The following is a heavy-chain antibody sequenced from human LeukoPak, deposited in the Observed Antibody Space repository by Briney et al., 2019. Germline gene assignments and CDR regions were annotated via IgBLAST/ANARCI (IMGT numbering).Heavy chain of an antibody. CDR2: INPSGGST. V-gene: IGHV1-46*01. D-gene: IGHD4-17*01. CDR1: GGTFSSYA. J-gene: IGHJ3*02. CDR3: AREGRGYGDSSIHAFDI. Sequence: ASVKVSCKASGGTFSSYAISWVRQAPGQGLEWMGIINPSGGSTSYAQKFQGRVTMTRDTSTSTVYMELSSLRSEDTAVYYCAREGRGYGDSSIHAFDIWGQGTMVTVSS.